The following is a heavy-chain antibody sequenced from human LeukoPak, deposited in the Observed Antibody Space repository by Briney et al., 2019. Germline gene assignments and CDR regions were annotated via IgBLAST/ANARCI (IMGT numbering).Heavy chain of an antibody. CDR3: ARDQGSLTRSWYTGY. J-gene: IGHJ4*02. Sequence: GASVKVSCKASGYTFTCYHIQWVRQAPGQGLEWMGRINPYSGDRNFAQKFQGRVTTTSDTTITTPYMDLSSLTPDDTAVYFCARDQGSLTRSWYTGYWGQGTQVTVSS. CDR1: GYTFTCYH. V-gene: IGHV1-2*06. CDR2: INPYSGDR. D-gene: IGHD6-13*01.